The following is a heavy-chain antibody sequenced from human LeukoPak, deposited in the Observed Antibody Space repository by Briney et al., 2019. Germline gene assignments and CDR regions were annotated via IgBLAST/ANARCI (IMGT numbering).Heavy chain of an antibody. D-gene: IGHD2/OR15-2a*01. V-gene: IGHV3-23*01. CDR2: ISGSGGST. CDR1: GFTFSSYA. Sequence: GGSLGLSCAASGFTFSSYAMSWVRQAPGKGLEWVSAISGSGGSTYYADSVKGRFTISRDNSKNTLYLQMNSLRAEDTAVYYCAKPSTTYYYYYYMDVWGKGTTVTVSS. CDR3: AKPSTTYYYYYYMDV. J-gene: IGHJ6*03.